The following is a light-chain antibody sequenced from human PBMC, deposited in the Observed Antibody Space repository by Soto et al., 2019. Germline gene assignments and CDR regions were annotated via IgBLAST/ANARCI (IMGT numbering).Light chain of an antibody. CDR2: DVT. CDR1: ASNVGTYNY. J-gene: IGLJ1*01. Sequence: QSALTLPASVSGSPGQSITISCTGTASNVGTYNYVSWYQQYPDKVPKLLIYDVTKRPPGVSDRFSGSKSGNTASLTISGLQAENAANHYFNSYTSSQTGVFGSGTKLTVL. V-gene: IGLV2-14*01. CDR3: NSYTSSQTGV.